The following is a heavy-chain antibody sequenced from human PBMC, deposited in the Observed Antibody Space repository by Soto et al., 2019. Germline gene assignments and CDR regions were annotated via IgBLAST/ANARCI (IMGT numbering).Heavy chain of an antibody. Sequence: PGGSLRLACAASGFTFDDYTMHWVRQAPGKGLEWVSLISWDGGSTYYADSVKGRFTISRDNSKNSLYLQMNSLRTEDTALYYCAKEYYFDSSGYYGIGVFDIWGQGSLVT. D-gene: IGHD3-22*01. CDR1: GFTFDDYT. CDR3: AKEYYFDSSGYYGIGVFDI. J-gene: IGHJ3*02. CDR2: ISWDGGST. V-gene: IGHV3-43*01.